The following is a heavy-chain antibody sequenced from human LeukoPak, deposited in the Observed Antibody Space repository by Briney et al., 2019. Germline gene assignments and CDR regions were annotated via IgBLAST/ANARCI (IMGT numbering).Heavy chain of an antibody. CDR2: IYYSGST. J-gene: IGHJ4*02. V-gene: IGHV4-39*07. CDR3: ARDYGSVVAANSLFDY. D-gene: IGHD2-15*01. Sequence: SETLSLTCTVSGGSISSSSYYWGWIRQPPGKGLEWIGSIYYSGSTYYNPSLKSRVTISVDTSKNQFSLKLSSVTAADTAVYYCARDYGSVVAANSLFDYWGQGTLVTVSS. CDR1: GGSISSSSYY.